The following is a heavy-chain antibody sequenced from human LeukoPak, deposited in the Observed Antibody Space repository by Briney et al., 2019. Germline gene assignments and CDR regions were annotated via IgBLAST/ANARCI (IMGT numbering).Heavy chain of an antibody. CDR2: IWYDGSNK. Sequence: PGGSLRLSCAASGFIFRSYGMHWVRQAPGKGLEWVAVIWYDGSNKYYADSVKGRFTISRDNSQNTLYLQMNSLRAEDTAVYYCAREGSAYYYDSSGYYYFDYWGQGTLVTVSS. D-gene: IGHD3-22*01. J-gene: IGHJ4*02. CDR3: AREGSAYYYDSSGYYYFDY. CDR1: GFIFRSYG. V-gene: IGHV3-33*01.